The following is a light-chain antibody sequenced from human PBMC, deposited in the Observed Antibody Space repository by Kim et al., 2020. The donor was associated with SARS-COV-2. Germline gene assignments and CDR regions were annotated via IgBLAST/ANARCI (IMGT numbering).Light chain of an antibody. Sequence: VSSNFAWYQQKPGQAPRLLIYGASTRATGIPARFSGSGSGTEFTLTISSLQSEDFAVYYCQQYNNWPLTFGQGTRLEIK. V-gene: IGKV3-15*01. J-gene: IGKJ5*01. CDR1: VSSN. CDR2: GAS. CDR3: QQYNNWPLT.